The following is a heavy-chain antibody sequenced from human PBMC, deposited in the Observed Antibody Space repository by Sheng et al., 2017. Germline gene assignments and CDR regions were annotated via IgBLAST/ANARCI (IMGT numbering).Heavy chain of an antibody. CDR2: ISAYNGET. D-gene: IGHD6-6*01. Sequence: QDQLVQSGVEVKKPGASVKVSCKASGYTFSNFYISWVRQAPGQGLEWMGWISAYNGETNYAQQFQGRVTMTTDTSTSTAFMELRSLRSDDTALYYCARVYSSSDPAYYYYYMDISG. CDR3: ARVYSSSDPAYYYYYMDI. J-gene: IGHJ6*03. CDR1: GYTFSNFY. V-gene: IGHV1-18*01.